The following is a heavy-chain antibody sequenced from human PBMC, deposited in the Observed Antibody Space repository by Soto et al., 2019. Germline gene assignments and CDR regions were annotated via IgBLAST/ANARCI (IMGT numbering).Heavy chain of an antibody. J-gene: IGHJ6*02. CDR3: AEGVKEMATLNGMDL. D-gene: IGHD2-15*01. CDR2: ISYDGSNK. CDR1: GFTYSSYG. V-gene: IGHV3-30*18. Sequence: QVQLVESGGGVVQPGRSLRLSCAASGFTYSSYGMHWVRQAPGKGLEWVAVISYDGSNKYYADSVKGRFTISRDNSKNTLYPEMKSPRAGDKAVYLCAEGVKEMATLNGMDLWGQGTTVTVSS.